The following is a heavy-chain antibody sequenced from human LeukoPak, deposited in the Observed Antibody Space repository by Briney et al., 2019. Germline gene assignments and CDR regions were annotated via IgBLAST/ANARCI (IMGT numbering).Heavy chain of an antibody. CDR3: ARAKIVSPNRGYAFDI. V-gene: IGHV1-3*01. CDR1: GYTFTSYY. Sequence: GASVKVSCKASGYTFTSYYMHWVRQAPGQRLEWMGWINAGNGNTKYSQKFQGRVTITRDTSASTAYMELSSLRSEDTAVYYCARAKIVSPNRGYAFDIWGQGTMVTVSS. CDR2: INAGNGNT. J-gene: IGHJ3*02. D-gene: IGHD2-15*01.